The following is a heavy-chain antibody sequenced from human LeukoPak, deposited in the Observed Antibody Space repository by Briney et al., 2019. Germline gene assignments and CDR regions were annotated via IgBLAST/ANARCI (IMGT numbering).Heavy chain of an antibody. J-gene: IGHJ4*02. CDR3: ARRDGYNGEFDY. CDR2: IYHSGGN. D-gene: IGHD5-24*01. V-gene: IGHV4-38-2*01. Sequence: PSETLSLTCAVSGYSITSGYYWAWIRQPPGKGLEWIGSIYHSGGNYYNPSPKSRVTISIDTPKNQFSLKLTSVTAADTAVYYCARRDGYNGEFDYWGQGTLVTVSS. CDR1: GYSITSGYY.